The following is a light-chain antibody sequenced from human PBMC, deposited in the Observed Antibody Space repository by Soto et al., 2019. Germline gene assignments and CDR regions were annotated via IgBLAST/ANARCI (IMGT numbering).Light chain of an antibody. Sequence: EFVLTQSPGTLSLSPGERATLSCRASQSVSSNLAWYQQKPGQAPRLLIYGAFNRATGIPARFSGSGSGTDFTLTISSLEPEDSAVYYCQQRNVWPPVTFGQGTRLEIK. CDR3: QQRNVWPPVT. V-gene: IGKV3-11*01. J-gene: IGKJ5*01. CDR2: GAF. CDR1: QSVSSN.